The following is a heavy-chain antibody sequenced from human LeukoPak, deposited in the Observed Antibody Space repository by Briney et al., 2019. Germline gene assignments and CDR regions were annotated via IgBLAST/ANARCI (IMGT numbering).Heavy chain of an antibody. V-gene: IGHV3-48*01. CDR1: GFTFSSYA. D-gene: IGHD3-22*01. CDR3: ANQPYYYDSSGYYYEAYYFDY. J-gene: IGHJ4*02. CDR2: ISSSSSTI. Sequence: GGSLRLSCAAPGFTFSSYAMSWVRQAPGKGLEWVSYISSSSSTIYYADSVKGRFTISRDNAKNSLYLQMNSLRAEDTAVYYCANQPYYYDSSGYYYEAYYFDYWGQGTLVTVSS.